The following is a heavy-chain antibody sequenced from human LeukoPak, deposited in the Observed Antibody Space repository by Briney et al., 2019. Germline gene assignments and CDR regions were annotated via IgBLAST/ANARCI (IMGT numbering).Heavy chain of an antibody. CDR3: ARSINYYDSSGYKDY. J-gene: IGHJ4*02. CDR1: GYTFTSYG. V-gene: IGHV1-18*01. CDR2: ISAYNGNT. Sequence: ASVKVSCKASGYTFTSYGISWVRQAPGQGLEWMGWISAYNGNTNYAQKLQGRVTMTTDTSTSTAYMELRSLRSDDTAVYYCARSINYYDSSGYKDYWGQGTLVTVSS. D-gene: IGHD3-22*01.